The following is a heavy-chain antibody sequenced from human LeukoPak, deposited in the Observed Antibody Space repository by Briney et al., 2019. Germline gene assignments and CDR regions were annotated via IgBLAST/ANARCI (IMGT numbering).Heavy chain of an antibody. V-gene: IGHV2-70*11. D-gene: IGHD2-21*02. Sequence: SGPALVKPTQTLTLTCTFSGFSLTTSGMCVSWIRQPPGKALERLARIDWDDDKYYSTSLRTRLTISKDTSKNQVVLTMANMDPVDTATYYCARIRGSMGVVTSYYYMDVWGKGTTVTVSS. CDR3: ARIRGSMGVVTSYYYMDV. CDR1: GFSLTTSGMC. CDR2: IDWDDDK. J-gene: IGHJ6*03.